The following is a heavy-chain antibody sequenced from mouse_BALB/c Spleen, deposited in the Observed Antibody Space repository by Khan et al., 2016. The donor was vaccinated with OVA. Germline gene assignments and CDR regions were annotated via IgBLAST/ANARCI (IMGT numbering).Heavy chain of an antibody. Sequence: QVQLQQSGAELARPGASVKMSCKASGYTFTSYTIYWIKLRPGQGLEWIGYINPSNGYTNYNQKFKDKATLTADKSSTTAYMQLSSLTSDDSAVYDCVRDGGYYRNDGWFAYWGLGTLVTVSA. CDR3: VRDGGYYRNDGWFAY. V-gene: IGHV1-4*01. CDR1: GYTFTSYT. CDR2: INPSNGYT. D-gene: IGHD2-14*01. J-gene: IGHJ3*01.